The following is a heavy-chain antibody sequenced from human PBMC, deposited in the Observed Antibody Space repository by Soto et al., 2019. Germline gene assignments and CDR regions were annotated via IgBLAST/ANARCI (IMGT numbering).Heavy chain of an antibody. J-gene: IGHJ4*02. Sequence: RASVKVSCKASGYTFTSYDINWVRQATGQGLEWMGWMNPNSGNTGYAQKFQGRVTMTRNTSISTAYMELSSLRSEDTAVYYCARGHSKLAAAGDYWGQGTLVTVSS. CDR1: GYTFTSYD. D-gene: IGHD6-13*01. CDR3: ARGHSKLAAAGDY. V-gene: IGHV1-8*01. CDR2: MNPNSGNT.